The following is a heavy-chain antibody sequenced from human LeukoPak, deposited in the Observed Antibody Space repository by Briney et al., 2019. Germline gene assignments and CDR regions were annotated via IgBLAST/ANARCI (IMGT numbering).Heavy chain of an antibody. V-gene: IGHV4-4*07. CDR3: ARGPASHILTGYYTSGAFDI. CDR1: GDAISSYY. Sequence: SETLSLTCTVSGDAISSYYWSWIRQPAGEGLEWIGRIYSSGNTNYSPSLKSRVTMSVDTSKNQFSLKMTSVTAADTAVYYCARGPASHILTGYYTSGAFDIWGQGTMVTVSS. CDR2: IYSSGNT. J-gene: IGHJ3*02. D-gene: IGHD3-9*01.